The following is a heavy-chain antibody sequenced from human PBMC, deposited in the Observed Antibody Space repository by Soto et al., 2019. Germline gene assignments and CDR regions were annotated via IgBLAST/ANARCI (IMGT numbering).Heavy chain of an antibody. V-gene: IGHV4-39*01. Sequence: QLQLQESGPGLVKPSETLSLTCTVSGGSISSSSYYWGWIRQPPGKGLEWIGSIYYSGSTYYNPSLKSRVTISVDTSKNQFSLKLSSVTAADTAVYYCATRTWLVSGFDYWGQGTLVTVSS. D-gene: IGHD6-19*01. CDR1: GGSISSSSYY. J-gene: IGHJ4*02. CDR3: ATRTWLVSGFDY. CDR2: IYYSGST.